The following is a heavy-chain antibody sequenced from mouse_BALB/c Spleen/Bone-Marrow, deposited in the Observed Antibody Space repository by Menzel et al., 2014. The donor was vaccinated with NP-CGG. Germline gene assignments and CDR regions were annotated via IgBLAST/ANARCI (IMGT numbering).Heavy chain of an antibody. J-gene: IGHJ3*01. Sequence: QVQLKESGAELVMPGASVKISCKASGYTFTDYWIHWVKQRPGQGLEWIGAIDTSDDYTTYNQKFKGKATLTVDTSSSTAYMQLSSLTSEDSAVYYCTNLGTYWGQGTLVTVSA. CDR1: GYTFTDYW. CDR2: IDTSDDYT. CDR3: TNLGTY. D-gene: IGHD2-14*01. V-gene: IGHV1-69*01.